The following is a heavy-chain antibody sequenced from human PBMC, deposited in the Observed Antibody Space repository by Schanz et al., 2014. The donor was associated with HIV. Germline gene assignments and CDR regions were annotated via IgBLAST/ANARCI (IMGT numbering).Heavy chain of an antibody. J-gene: IGHJ4*02. D-gene: IGHD3-10*01. Sequence: QIQVVESGGGVVQPGRSLRLSCAASGFTFSTYAMHWVRQAPGKGLEWVAVISNDGSNKLFADSVKGRFTISRDNSKNTLYLQMNSLRAEDTAVYYCAKRYNMVRGVKFPSYFDYWGQGTLVTVSS. CDR2: ISNDGSNK. CDR3: AKRYNMVRGVKFPSYFDY. CDR1: GFTFSTYA. V-gene: IGHV3-30*18.